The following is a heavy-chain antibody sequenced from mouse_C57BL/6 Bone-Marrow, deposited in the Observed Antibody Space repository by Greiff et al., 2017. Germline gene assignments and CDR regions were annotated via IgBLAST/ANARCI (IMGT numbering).Heavy chain of an antibody. CDR3: ARPATVVDWYFDV. V-gene: IGHV1-59*01. D-gene: IGHD1-1*01. CDR2: IDPSDSYT. Sequence: QVQLQQPGAELVRPGTSVKLSCKASGYTFTSYWMHWVKQRPGQGLEWIGVIDPSDSYTNYNQKFKGKATLTVDKSSSTAYMQLSSLTSEDSAVYYCARPATVVDWYFDVWGTGTTVTVSS. CDR1: GYTFTSYW. J-gene: IGHJ1*03.